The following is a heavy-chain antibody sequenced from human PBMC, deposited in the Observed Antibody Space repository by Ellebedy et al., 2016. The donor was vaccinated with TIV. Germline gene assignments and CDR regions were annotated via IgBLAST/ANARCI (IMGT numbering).Heavy chain of an antibody. Sequence: MPSETLSLTCTVSGGSISSGGYYWSWIRQPPGKGLEWIGYIYYSGTSNYNPSLKSRVTMSADTSKNQFSLKLSSVTAADTAVYYCARGGYSYWNPDQDYGMDVWGQGTTVTVSS. V-gene: IGHV4-61*08. J-gene: IGHJ6*02. D-gene: IGHD5-18*01. CDR1: GGSISSGGYY. CDR3: ARGGYSYWNPDQDYGMDV. CDR2: IYYSGTS.